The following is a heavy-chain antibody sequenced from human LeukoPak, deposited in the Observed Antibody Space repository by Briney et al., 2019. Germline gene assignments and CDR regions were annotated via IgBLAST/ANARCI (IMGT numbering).Heavy chain of an antibody. CDR1: GFTFSNYG. Sequence: GGSLRLSCAASGFTFSNYGIHWVRQAPGKGLEWVAVISYDGNNKYYADSVKGRFTISRDNSKNTLFLQMNSLRAEDTAVYYCAKGVDFCSGGSCPADYWGPGTLVTVSS. CDR3: AKGVDFCSGGSCPADY. J-gene: IGHJ4*02. V-gene: IGHV3-30*18. D-gene: IGHD2-15*01. CDR2: ISYDGNNK.